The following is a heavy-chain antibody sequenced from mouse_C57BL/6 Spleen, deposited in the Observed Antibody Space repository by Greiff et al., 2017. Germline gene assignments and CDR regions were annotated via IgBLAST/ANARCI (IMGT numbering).Heavy chain of an antibody. CDR3: ARSDDPLDY. D-gene: IGHD2-3*01. V-gene: IGHV1-82*01. CDR1: GYAFRSSW. CDR2: IYPGDGDT. J-gene: IGHJ2*01. Sequence: VQLQQSGPELVKPGASVKISCKASGYAFRSSWMNWVKQRPGKGLEWIGRIYPGDGDTNYNGKFKGKATLTADKSSSTAYMQLSSLTSEDSAVYFCARSDDPLDYWGQGTTLTVSS.